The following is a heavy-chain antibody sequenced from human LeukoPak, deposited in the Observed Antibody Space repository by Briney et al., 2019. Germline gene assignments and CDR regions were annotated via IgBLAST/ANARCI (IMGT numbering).Heavy chain of an antibody. CDR3: ARHRSGSGSYYEDGDWFDP. D-gene: IGHD3-10*01. J-gene: IGHJ5*02. CDR1: GYSFTSYW. V-gene: IGHV5-10-1*01. CDR2: IDPSDSYT. Sequence: GVSLRISCKGSGYSFTSYWISWVRQMPGKGLEWMGRIDPSDSYTNYSPSFQGHVTISADKSISTAYLQWSSLKASDTAMYYCARHRSGSGSYYEDGDWFDPWGQGTLVTVSS.